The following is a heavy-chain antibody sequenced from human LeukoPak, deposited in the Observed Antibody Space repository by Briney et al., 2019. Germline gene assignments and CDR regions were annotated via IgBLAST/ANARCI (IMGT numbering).Heavy chain of an antibody. V-gene: IGHV3-21*01. D-gene: IGHD3-22*01. CDR1: GFTFSSYS. J-gene: IGHJ3*02. CDR3: ARWFYDSSGYARRDAFDI. Sequence: AGGSLRLSCAASGFTFSSYSMNWVRQAPGKGLEWVSSISSSSSYIYYADSVKGRFTISRDNAKNSLYLQMNSLRAEDTAAYYCARWFYDSSGYARRDAFDIWGQGTMVTVSS. CDR2: ISSSSSYI.